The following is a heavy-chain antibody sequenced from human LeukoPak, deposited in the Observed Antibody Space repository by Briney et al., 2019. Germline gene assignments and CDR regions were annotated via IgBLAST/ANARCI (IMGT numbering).Heavy chain of an antibody. CDR2: ISAYNGNT. CDR3: ARVRTYPGSIAAAGYFDY. V-gene: IGHV1-18*01. J-gene: IGHJ4*02. D-gene: IGHD6-13*01. Sequence: ASVKVSCKASGYTFTSYGISWVRQAPGQGLEWMGWISAYNGNTNYAQKLQGRVTMTTDTSTSTAYMELRSLRSDDTAVYYCARVRTYPGSIAAAGYFDYWGQGTLVTVSS. CDR1: GYTFTSYG.